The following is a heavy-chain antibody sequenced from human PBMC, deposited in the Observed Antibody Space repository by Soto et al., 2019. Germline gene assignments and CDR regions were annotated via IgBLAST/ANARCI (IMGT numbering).Heavy chain of an antibody. CDR2: IYYTGNT. CDR3: ARATYDSSTYYLDY. CDR1: GASISGGDYY. V-gene: IGHV4-30-4*01. J-gene: IGHJ4*02. D-gene: IGHD3-22*01. Sequence: QVQLQESGPGLVKPSQTLSLTCTVSGASISGGDYYWTWIRQPPGKGLEWIGSIYYTGNTYSNPSLECRLSISVDPSNNQFALRLTSVTAPDTAIYYCARATYDSSTYYLDYWGQGTLVTVSS.